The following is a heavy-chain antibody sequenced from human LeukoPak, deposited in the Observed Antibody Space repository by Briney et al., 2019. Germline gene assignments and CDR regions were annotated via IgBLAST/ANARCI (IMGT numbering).Heavy chain of an antibody. CDR3: AKGRDKYQLLSKNWFDP. J-gene: IGHJ5*02. V-gene: IGHV3-9*01. CDR1: GFTFDDYA. D-gene: IGHD2-2*01. CDR2: ISWNSGSI. Sequence: GRSLRLSCAASGFTFDDYAMHWVRQAPGKGLEWVSGISWNSGSIGYADSVKGRFTISRDNAKDSLYLQMNSLRAEDTALYYCAKGRDKYQLLSKNWFDPWGQGTLVTVSS.